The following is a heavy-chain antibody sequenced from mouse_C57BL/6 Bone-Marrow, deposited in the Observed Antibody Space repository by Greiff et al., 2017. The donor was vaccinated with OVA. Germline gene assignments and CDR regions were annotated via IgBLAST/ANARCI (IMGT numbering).Heavy chain of an antibody. CDR2: IWSDGST. Sequence: VQLKQSGPGLVAPSQSLSITCTVSGFSLTSYGVHWVRQPPGKGLEWLVVIWSDGSTTYNSAPKSRLSISKDNSKSPVFLKMNSLQTDDTAMYYGARHGRSYGYWYFDVWGTGTTVTVSS. V-gene: IGHV2-6-1*01. CDR1: GFSLTSYG. J-gene: IGHJ1*03. D-gene: IGHD1-1*01. CDR3: ARHGRSYGYWYFDV.